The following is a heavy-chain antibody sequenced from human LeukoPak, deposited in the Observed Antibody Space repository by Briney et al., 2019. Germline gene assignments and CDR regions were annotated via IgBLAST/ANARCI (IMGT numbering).Heavy chain of an antibody. D-gene: IGHD3-22*01. CDR3: ARAPAYYYDSSGLN. V-gene: IGHV3-21*01. CDR1: GFTFSSYS. J-gene: IGHJ4*02. CDR2: ISSSSSDI. Sequence: GGSLRLSCAASGFTFSSYSMNWVRQAPGEGLEWVSSISSSSSDIYYADSVKSRFTISRDNAKNSLYMQMNSLRAEDTAVYYCARAPAYYYDSSGLNWGQGTLVTVSS.